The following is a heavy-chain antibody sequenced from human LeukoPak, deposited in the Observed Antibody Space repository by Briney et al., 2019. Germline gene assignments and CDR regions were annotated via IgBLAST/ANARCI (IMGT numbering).Heavy chain of an antibody. Sequence: ASVKVSCKVSGYTLIELSMHWVRQAPGKGLEWMGGFDPEEGETIYAQKFQGRVTMTEDTSTDTAYMELSSLRSEDTAVYYCARSPDIYYDLLTGFYSTRWFAPWGQGTLVTVSS. V-gene: IGHV1-24*01. CDR1: GYTLIELS. D-gene: IGHD3-9*01. CDR3: ARSPDIYYDLLTGFYSTRWFAP. CDR2: FDPEEGET. J-gene: IGHJ5*02.